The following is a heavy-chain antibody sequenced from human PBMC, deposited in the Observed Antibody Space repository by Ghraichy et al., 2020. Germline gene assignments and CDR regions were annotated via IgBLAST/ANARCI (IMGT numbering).Heavy chain of an antibody. D-gene: IGHD4-11*01. V-gene: IGHV3-48*02. CDR1: GFTFSTYS. CDR3: AGELQNWIDP. J-gene: IGHJ5*02. CDR2: ISNGGTTI. Sequence: GGSLRLSCAASGFTFSTYSMNWVRQAPGKGLEWVSYISNGGTTIYYADSVKGRFTISRDNAKNSLYLQMNSLRDEDMAVYYCAGELQNWIDPWGQGTLVTVSS.